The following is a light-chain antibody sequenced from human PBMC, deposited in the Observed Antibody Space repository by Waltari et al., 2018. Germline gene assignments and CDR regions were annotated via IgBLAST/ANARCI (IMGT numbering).Light chain of an antibody. J-gene: IGKJ1*01. CDR1: QSVLYSSTNKNY. CDR3: QQYYSIPRT. Sequence: DIVMTQSPDSLAVSLGERATINCKSSQSVLYSSTNKNYLAWYQQKPGQPPRLLIYWASTRESGVPDRFSGGGSGTDFTLTISSLQAEDVAVYYCQQYYSIPRTFGQGTKVEIK. CDR2: WAS. V-gene: IGKV4-1*01.